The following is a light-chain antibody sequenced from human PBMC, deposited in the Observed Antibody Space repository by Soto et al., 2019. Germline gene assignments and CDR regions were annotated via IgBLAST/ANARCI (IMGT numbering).Light chain of an antibody. CDR2: DVS. CDR3: SSYTTSGSLV. CDR1: SSDVGGYNY. Sequence: QSALTQPASVSGSPGQSITISCTGTSSDVGGYNYVSWYQQHPGKAPKLMIYDVSNRPSGVSNRFSGSKSGNTVSLTISGLQAEDEADYYCSSYTTSGSLVFGGGTKLTVL. V-gene: IGLV2-14*01. J-gene: IGLJ2*01.